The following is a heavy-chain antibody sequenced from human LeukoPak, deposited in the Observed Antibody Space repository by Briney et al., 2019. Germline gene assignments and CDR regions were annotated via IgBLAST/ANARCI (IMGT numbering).Heavy chain of an antibody. V-gene: IGHV3-30-3*01. D-gene: IGHD1-26*01. Sequence: GRSLRLSCAASGLTFSKYAMHWVRQAPGKGLEWVAVILYDGSNKYYADSVKGRFTISRDNSKNTLYLQMNSLRAEDTAVYYCARAVGATRVIDYYYYYMDVWGKGTTVTVSS. J-gene: IGHJ6*03. CDR2: ILYDGSNK. CDR3: ARAVGATRVIDYYYYYMDV. CDR1: GLTFSKYA.